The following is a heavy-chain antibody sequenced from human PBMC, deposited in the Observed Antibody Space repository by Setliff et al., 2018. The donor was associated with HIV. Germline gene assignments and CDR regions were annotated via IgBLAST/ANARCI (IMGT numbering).Heavy chain of an antibody. CDR1: GYTFTSYA. D-gene: IGHD4-17*01. CDR3: SRHPSGWYGDYFFDY. CDR2: ISAYSGNT. V-gene: IGHV1-18*03. J-gene: IGHJ4*02. Sequence: ASVKVSCKASGYTFTSYAISWVRQAPGQGLEWMGWISAYSGNTHYAQRLQDRVTMTTDTSTSTAYMALRSLRSDDMAVYYSSRHPSGWYGDYFFDYWVQGTLVTVSS.